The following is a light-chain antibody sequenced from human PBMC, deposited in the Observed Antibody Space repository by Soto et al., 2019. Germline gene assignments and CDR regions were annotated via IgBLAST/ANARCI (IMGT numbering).Light chain of an antibody. CDR3: QQANSFPLT. CDR1: QPISSW. Sequence: DIQMTQSPDSVSASVGDSITITCRASQPISSWVVWYQQKQGQAPKLLIYAASRLQGGVPLRFSGSGSGTDFTLTINTLQPEDFATYYCQQANSFPLTFGGGTRVEVK. CDR2: AAS. V-gene: IGKV1D-12*01. J-gene: IGKJ4*01.